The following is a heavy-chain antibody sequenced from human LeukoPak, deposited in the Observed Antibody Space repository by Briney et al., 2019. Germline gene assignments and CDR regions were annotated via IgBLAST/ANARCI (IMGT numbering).Heavy chain of an antibody. CDR2: ISSSGSTI. Sequence: PGGSLRLSCAASGFTFSDYYMSWIRQAPGKGLEWVSYISSSGSTIYYADSVKGRSTISRDNAKNSLYLQMNSLRAEDTAVYYCARDYYDSSCYYFDYWGQGTLVTVSS. J-gene: IGHJ4*02. CDR3: ARDYYDSSCYYFDY. V-gene: IGHV3-11*04. D-gene: IGHD3-22*01. CDR1: GFTFSDYY.